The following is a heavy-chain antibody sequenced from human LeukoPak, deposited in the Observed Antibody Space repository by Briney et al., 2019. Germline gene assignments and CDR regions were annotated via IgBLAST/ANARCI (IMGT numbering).Heavy chain of an antibody. CDR2: INPTGTST. J-gene: IGHJ4*01. D-gene: IGHD2-8*02. Sequence: ASVKLSCKASGYTFTNYYMHWVRQAPGQGLEWMGLINPTGTSTNYAQKFRGRVTMTRDTSTTTVYMELSSLRSEDTAVYYCAREESGGYFDYWGHGTLDTVSS. CDR1: GYTFTNYY. V-gene: IGHV1-46*01. CDR3: AREESGGYFDY.